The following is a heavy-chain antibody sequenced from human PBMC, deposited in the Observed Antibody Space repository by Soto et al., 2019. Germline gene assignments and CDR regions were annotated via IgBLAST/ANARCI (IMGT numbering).Heavy chain of an antibody. CDR2: INPDSGRT. V-gene: IGHV1-2*02. J-gene: IGHJ6*01. CDR1: GYTFTGYY. Sequence: ASVKVSCKASGYTFTGYYLHWVRQAPGQGLEWMGYINPDSGRTRYAQKFQGTVTMTRDTSITTAYLELSSLKYDDSAIFYCALSFSQNNIDVWGQGHTVTVSS. CDR3: ALSFSQNNIDV.